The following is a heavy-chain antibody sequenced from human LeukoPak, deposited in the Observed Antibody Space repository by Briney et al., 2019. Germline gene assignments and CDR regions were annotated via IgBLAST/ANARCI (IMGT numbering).Heavy chain of an antibody. V-gene: IGHV3-33*08. CDR2: IWYDESNR. CDR3: ARDDPRYRGDYYTGMDV. D-gene: IGHD3-3*01. CDR1: GFTFSSYS. J-gene: IGHJ6*02. Sequence: GGSLRLSCAASGFTFSSYSMNWVRQAPGKGLEWVAVIWYDESNRYYADSVKGRFTISRDNSQNTSYLQMNRLGAEDTGVYYCARDDPRYRGDYYTGMDVWGQGATVTVSS.